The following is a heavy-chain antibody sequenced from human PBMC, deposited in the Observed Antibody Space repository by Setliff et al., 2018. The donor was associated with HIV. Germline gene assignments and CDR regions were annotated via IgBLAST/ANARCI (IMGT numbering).Heavy chain of an antibody. D-gene: IGHD3-22*01. CDR2: IYYSGST. V-gene: IGHV4-30-4*08. J-gene: IGHJ4*02. Sequence: SETLSLTCTVSGGSISSGDYYWSWIRQPPGKGLEWIGYIYYSGSTYYNPSLMGRVTISIDTSKNQFSLSLSSVAAADTAVYYCARHFYGYYGSNGLPIQYWGQGTLVTVSS. CDR1: GGSISSGDYY. CDR3: ARHFYGYYGSNGLPIQY.